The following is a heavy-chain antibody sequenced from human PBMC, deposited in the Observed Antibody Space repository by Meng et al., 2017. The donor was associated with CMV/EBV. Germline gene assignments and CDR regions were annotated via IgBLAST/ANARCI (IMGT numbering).Heavy chain of an antibody. CDR1: SSGSHY. Sequence: SSGSHYWSWIRQPPGKGLEWIGYIYYSGSTNYNPSLKSRVTISVDTSKNQFSLKLSSVTAADTAVYYCARVRGDIVVVPATNWFDPWGQGTLVTVSS. CDR2: IYYSGST. CDR3: ARVRGDIVVVPATNWFDP. J-gene: IGHJ5*02. D-gene: IGHD2-2*01. V-gene: IGHV4-61*01.